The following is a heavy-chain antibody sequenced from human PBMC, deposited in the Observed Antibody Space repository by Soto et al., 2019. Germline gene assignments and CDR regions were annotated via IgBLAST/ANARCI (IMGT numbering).Heavy chain of an antibody. CDR1: GASISSGGPYY. V-gene: IGHV4-31*03. J-gene: IGHJ5*02. CDR2: IFHSGST. Sequence: QVQLQESGPGLVKPSQTLSLTCTVSGASISSGGPYYWSWIRQHPGKGLEWIGYIFHSGSTDYNPSLKSRVSISLDTSKNQFSLKLSSVTAADTAVYYCARGVRTWGQGTLVTVSS. D-gene: IGHD2-8*01. CDR3: ARGVRT.